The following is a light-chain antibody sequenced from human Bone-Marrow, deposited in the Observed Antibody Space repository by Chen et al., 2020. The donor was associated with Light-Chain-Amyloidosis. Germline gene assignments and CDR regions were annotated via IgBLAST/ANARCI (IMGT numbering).Light chain of an antibody. CDR2: DDS. J-gene: IGLJ3*02. V-gene: IGLV3-21*02. CDR3: QVWERSSDRPV. CDR1: IIGSTS. Sequence: SYVLTQPSSVSVAPGQTATIACGGNIIGSTSVHWYQQTPGQAPLLVVYDDSDRPSGIPERLSGSTSANTVTLTISRVEAGDEADYYCQVWERSSDRPVFGGGTKLTVL.